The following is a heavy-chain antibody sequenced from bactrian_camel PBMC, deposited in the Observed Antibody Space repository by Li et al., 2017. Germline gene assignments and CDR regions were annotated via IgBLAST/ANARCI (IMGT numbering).Heavy chain of an antibody. D-gene: IGHD8*01. J-gene: IGHJ4*01. CDR2: TYSDGRS. CDR1: GDTLMISC. Sequence: DVQLVESGGGSVQAGGSLRLSCQASGDTLMISCMGWFRQAPGKGLEWVSFTYSDGRSYYADSVKGRFTISRDNAKNTLYLQVSSLKGEDTAMYYCATGGDITRGTPRSQGTQVTVS. V-gene: IGHV3S10*01.